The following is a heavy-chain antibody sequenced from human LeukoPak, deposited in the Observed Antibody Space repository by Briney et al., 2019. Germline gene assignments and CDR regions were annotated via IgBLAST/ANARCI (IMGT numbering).Heavy chain of an antibody. CDR2: ISGSSGDT. Sequence: GGSLRLSCAASGFTFSTYAMTWVRQAPGKGLEWVSSISGSSGDTYYADSVKGRFTISRDNAKNSLYLQMDILKPEDTAFYYCAKVDGYNSGWYDSWGQGTLVTVSS. J-gene: IGHJ5*01. V-gene: IGHV3-23*01. CDR1: GFTFSTYA. D-gene: IGHD6-19*01. CDR3: AKVDGYNSGWYDS.